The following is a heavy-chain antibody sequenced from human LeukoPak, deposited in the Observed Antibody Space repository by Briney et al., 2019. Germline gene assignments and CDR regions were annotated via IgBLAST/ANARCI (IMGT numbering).Heavy chain of an antibody. V-gene: IGHV3-11*04. D-gene: IGHD1-26*01. CDR3: ARENRRYSGITAERAFDI. CDR1: GFTFSDYY. CDR2: ISSSGSTI. J-gene: IGHJ3*02. Sequence: GGSLRLSCAASGFTFSDYYMSWIRQAPGKGLEWVSYISSSGSTIYYADSVKGRFTISRDNAKNSLYLQMNSLRAEDTAVYYCARENRRYSGITAERAFDIWGQGTMVTVSS.